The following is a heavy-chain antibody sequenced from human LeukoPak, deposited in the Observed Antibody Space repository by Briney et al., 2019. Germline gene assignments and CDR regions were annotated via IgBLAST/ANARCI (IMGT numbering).Heavy chain of an antibody. J-gene: IGHJ3*02. CDR2: IYSGGST. CDR1: GFTVSSNY. D-gene: IGHD2-2*02. Sequence: GGSLRLSCAASGFTVSSNYMSWVRQAPGKGLEWVSVIYSGGSTYYADSVKVRFTFSRDNSKNTLYLQMSSPGAEDTAVYYCARDPGGPHTVKWDAFDIWGQGTMVSVSS. V-gene: IGHV3-53*01. CDR3: ARDPGGPHTVKWDAFDI.